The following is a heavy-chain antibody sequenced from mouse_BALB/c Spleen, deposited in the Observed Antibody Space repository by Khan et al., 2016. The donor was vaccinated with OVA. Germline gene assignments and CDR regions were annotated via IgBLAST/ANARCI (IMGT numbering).Heavy chain of an antibody. Sequence: EVELVESGGGLVKPVGSLKLSCEVSGFAFNSYDMSWVRQTPEKRLEWVATISSTGSYTYYPGSVKGRFTISRDTARNTLYLQMSSLRSEDTALYYCTRPSYYGNPWFTYWGQGTLVTVSA. J-gene: IGHJ3*01. D-gene: IGHD2-10*01. V-gene: IGHV5-9*02. CDR2: ISSTGSYT. CDR3: TRPSYYGNPWFTY. CDR1: GFAFNSYD.